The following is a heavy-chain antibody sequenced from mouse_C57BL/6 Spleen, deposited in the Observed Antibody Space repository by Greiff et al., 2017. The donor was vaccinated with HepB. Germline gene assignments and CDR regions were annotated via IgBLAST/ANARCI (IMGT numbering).Heavy chain of an antibody. CDR3: ARGGSVVATEYFDY. V-gene: IGHV1-22*01. Sequence: EVQLQQSGPELVKPGVSVKMSCKASGYTFTDYNMHWVKQSHGKSLEWIGYINPNNGGTSYNQKFKGKATLTVNKSSSTAYMELRSLTWEDSAVFYCARGGSVVATEYFDYWSQGTTLTVSS. CDR2: INPNNGGT. D-gene: IGHD1-1*01. CDR1: GYTFTDYN. J-gene: IGHJ2*01.